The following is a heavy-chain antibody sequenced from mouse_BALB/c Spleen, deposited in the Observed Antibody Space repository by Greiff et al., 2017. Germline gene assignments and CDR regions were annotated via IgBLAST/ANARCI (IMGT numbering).Heavy chain of an antibody. D-gene: IGHD2-2*01. CDR1: GYSITSGYY. Sequence: EVKLMESGPGLVKPSQSLSLTCSVTGYSITSGYYWNWIRQFPGNKLEWMGYISYDGSNNYNPSLKNRISITRDTSKNQFFLKLNSVTTEDTATYYCAPIYYGYDYYAMDYWGQGTSVTVSS. J-gene: IGHJ4*01. V-gene: IGHV3-6*02. CDR2: ISYDGSN. CDR3: APIYYGYDYYAMDY.